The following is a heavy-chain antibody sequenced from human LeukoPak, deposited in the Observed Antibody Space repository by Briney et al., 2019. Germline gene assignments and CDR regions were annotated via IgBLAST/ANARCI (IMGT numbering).Heavy chain of an antibody. CDR3: ARGIYCSGTTCYYYYYYMDV. D-gene: IGHD2-2*01. Sequence: SETLSLTCSVSGGSISNYYWSWIRQPPGKGLEWIGYIYYTGSTNFNPSLKSRVTMSVDTARNQFSLRLSSVTAADTAIYYCARGIYCSGTTCYYYYYYMDVWGKGTTVTVSS. V-gene: IGHV4-59*01. CDR1: GGSISNYY. J-gene: IGHJ6*03. CDR2: IYYTGST.